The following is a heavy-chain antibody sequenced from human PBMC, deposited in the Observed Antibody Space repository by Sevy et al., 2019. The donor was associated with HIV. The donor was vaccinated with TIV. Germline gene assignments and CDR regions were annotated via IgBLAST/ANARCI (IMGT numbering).Heavy chain of an antibody. D-gene: IGHD2-21*01. CDR3: ARQGGIVDRAFDN. V-gene: IGHV4-39*01. J-gene: IGHJ4*02. CDR1: GGSISRSSYD. CDR2: MFFSGNT. Sequence: SQTLSLTCTVSGGSISRSSYDWGWIRQPPGKGLEWIGSMFFSGNTYYNPSLKSRVIIFVDRSKNQISLRLTSVTAADTAVYYCARQGGIVDRAFDNWGQGTLVTVSS.